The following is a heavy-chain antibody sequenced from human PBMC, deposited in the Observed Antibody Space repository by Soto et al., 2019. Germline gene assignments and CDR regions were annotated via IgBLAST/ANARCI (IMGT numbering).Heavy chain of an antibody. J-gene: IGHJ4*02. CDR2: ISTNGGST. CDR3: VKGEYYYDSSGYYPFDY. CDR1: GFTFSIYA. V-gene: IGHV3-64D*06. D-gene: IGHD3-22*01. Sequence: LRLSCSASGFTFSIYAMHWVRQAPGKGLEYVSSISTNGGSTNYADSVKGRFTISRDNSKNTQYLQMSSLRADDTAVYYCVKGEYYYDSSGYYPFDYWGQGTLVTVSS.